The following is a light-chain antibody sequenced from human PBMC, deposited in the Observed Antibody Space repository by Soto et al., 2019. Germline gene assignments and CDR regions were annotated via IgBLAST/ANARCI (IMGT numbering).Light chain of an antibody. CDR2: SVS. J-gene: IGLJ1*01. V-gene: IGLV2-14*03. CDR3: SSSTSRSPYL. CDR1: SSDVGAYNS. Sequence: QSALTQPASVSGSPGQSITISCSGTSSDVGAYNSVSWYQQHPGKAPKLIIYSVSHRSSGASDRFSGSKFDNTASLTISGLHTEDEADYYCSSSTSRSPYLFGTGTKLTV.